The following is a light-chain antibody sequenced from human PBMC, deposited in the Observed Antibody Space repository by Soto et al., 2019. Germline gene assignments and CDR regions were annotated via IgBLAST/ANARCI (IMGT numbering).Light chain of an antibody. V-gene: IGLV1-40*01. J-gene: IGLJ2*01. Sequence: QSVLTQSPSVSGAPGQRVTISCTGGSSNIGAGYDVHWYQQLPGTAPKVLIYGNSNRPSGVPDRFSGSKSATSASLAITGLQAEDEADYYCQSYDNSLSGWVFGGGTKLTVL. CDR3: QSYDNSLSGWV. CDR2: GNS. CDR1: SSNIGAGYD.